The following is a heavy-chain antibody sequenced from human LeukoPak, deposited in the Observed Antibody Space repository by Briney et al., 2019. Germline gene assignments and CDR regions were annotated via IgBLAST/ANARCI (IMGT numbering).Heavy chain of an antibody. CDR3: ARTPNRDGYSHIDF. V-gene: IGHV3-23*01. Sequence: GGSLRLSCAASGFTFSSYAMSWVRQAPGKGLEWVSAISGSGGSTYYADSVKGRFTISRDNSKNTLYLQMNSLRADDTGVYFCARTPNRDGYSHIDFWGQGALVTVSS. J-gene: IGHJ4*02. CDR2: ISGSGGST. D-gene: IGHD5-24*01. CDR1: GFTFSSYA.